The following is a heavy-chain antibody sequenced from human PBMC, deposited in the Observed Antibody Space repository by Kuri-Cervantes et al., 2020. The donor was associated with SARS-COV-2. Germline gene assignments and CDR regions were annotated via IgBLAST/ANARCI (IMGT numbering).Heavy chain of an antibody. V-gene: IGHV3-23*03. D-gene: IGHD3-22*01. CDR2: IYSGGSST. CDR1: GFPFSSYA. J-gene: IGHJ4*02. CDR3: AKDQDYYDSSGQFDY. Sequence: GESLKISCAASGFPFSSYAMSWVRQAPGKGLEWVSVIYSGGSSTYYADSVKGRFTISRDNSKNTLYLQMNSLRAEDTAVYYCAKDQDYYDSSGQFDYWGQGTLVTVSS.